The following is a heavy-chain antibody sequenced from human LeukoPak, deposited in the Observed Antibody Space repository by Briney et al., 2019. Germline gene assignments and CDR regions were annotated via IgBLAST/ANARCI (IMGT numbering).Heavy chain of an antibody. D-gene: IGHD6-19*01. J-gene: IGHJ5*01. CDR3: ARQSPRIIAVAGTTWWFDP. Sequence: SETLSLTCTVSGGSISNYCWSWIRQPPGKGLEWIGYICYSGTTNYNPSLKSRVTISVDRSKNQFSLKLISVTAADTSVYYCARQSPRIIAVAGTTWWFDPWGQGTLVTVSS. CDR1: GGSISNYC. CDR2: ICYSGTT. V-gene: IGHV4-59*08.